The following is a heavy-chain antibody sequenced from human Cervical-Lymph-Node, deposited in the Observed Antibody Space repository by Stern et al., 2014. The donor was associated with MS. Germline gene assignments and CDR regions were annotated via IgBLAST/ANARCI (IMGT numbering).Heavy chain of an antibody. V-gene: IGHV2-5*02. CDR3: AREPSSSWYGWFDP. D-gene: IGHD6-13*01. J-gene: IGHJ5*02. Sequence: QVTLKESGPTLVKPTQTLTLTCTFSGFSLSTSGVGVGWIRQPPGKALEXLALIYWDDDKRYSPSLKSRLTITKDTSKNQVVLTMTNMDPVDTATYYCAREPSSSWYGWFDPWGQGTLVTVSS. CDR2: IYWDDDK. CDR1: GFSLSTSGVG.